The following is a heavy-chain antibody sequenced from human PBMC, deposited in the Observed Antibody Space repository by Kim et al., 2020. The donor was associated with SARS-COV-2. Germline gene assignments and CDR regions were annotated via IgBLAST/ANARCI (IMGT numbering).Heavy chain of an antibody. D-gene: IGHD5-12*01. Sequence: YAQKVQGWVTMTRDTSISTANMELSRLRSDDTAVYYCARGDIYDYDYFDYWGQGTLVTVSS. V-gene: IGHV1-2*04. J-gene: IGHJ4*02. CDR3: ARGDIYDYDYFDY.